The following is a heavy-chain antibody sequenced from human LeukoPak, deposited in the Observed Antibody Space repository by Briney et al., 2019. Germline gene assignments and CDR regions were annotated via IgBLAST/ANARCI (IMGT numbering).Heavy chain of an antibody. CDR1: GFTFSRYG. CDR2: IWYDGSNK. CDR3: AREHTIAATGTHWFDP. Sequence: GGSLRLSCAASGFTFSRYGMHWLRQAPGTGLEWVAVIWYDGSNKDYTDSVRGRFTISRDNSENMLYLQMNSLRVEGTAVYYCAREHTIAATGTHWFDPWGQGTLVTVSS. D-gene: IGHD6-13*01. J-gene: IGHJ5*02. V-gene: IGHV3-33*01.